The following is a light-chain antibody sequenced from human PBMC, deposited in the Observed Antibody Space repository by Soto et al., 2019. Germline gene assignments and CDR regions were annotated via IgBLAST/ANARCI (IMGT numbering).Light chain of an antibody. J-gene: IGKJ1*01. CDR3: QQRNVWPPIT. V-gene: IGKV3-11*01. Sequence: EIVMPQSPATLSVSPGERLPLSCRASQSVSSNLAWYQQKSGKPPRLVIYDSTLRANGVPDRFGGSRSGTEFTLTINSLEPEDFAVYYCQQRNVWPPITFGQGTKVDIK. CDR2: DST. CDR1: QSVSSN.